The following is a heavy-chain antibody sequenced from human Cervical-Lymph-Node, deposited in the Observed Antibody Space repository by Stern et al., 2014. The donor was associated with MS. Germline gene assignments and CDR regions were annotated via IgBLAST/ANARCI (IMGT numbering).Heavy chain of an antibody. CDR1: GDTLNKLS. D-gene: IGHD4-17*01. J-gene: IGHJ3*01. CDR2: FDPEDGET. CDR3: ATEGDYGDYALDL. Sequence: QMQLVQSGAEVKKPGASVKVSCKVSGDTLNKLSMHWVRQAPGEGLEWMGGFDPEDGETVYAQKFQGRVAMTEDLATDTAYMELSSLKSDDTAVYYCATEGDYGDYALDLWGQGTSVIVSS. V-gene: IGHV1-24*01.